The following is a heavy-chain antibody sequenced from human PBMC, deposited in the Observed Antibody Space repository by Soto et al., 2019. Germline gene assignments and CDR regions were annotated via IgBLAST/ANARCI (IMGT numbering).Heavy chain of an antibody. CDR3: ARSTSPRYYYYGMDV. CDR1: GYSFTSYW. J-gene: IGHJ6*02. Sequence: GESLKISCKVSGYSFTSYWICWVRQMPGKGLEWMGIIYPGDSDTRYSPSFQGQVTISADKSISTAYLQWSSLKASDTAMYYCARSTSPRYYYYGMDVWGQGTTVTVSS. CDR2: IYPGDSDT. V-gene: IGHV5-51*03.